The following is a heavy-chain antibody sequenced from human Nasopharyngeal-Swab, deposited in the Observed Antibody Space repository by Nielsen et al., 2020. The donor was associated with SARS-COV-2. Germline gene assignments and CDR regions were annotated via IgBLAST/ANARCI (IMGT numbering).Heavy chain of an antibody. CDR2: IYYSGST. J-gene: IGHJ5*02. Sequence: WIRQPPGKGLEWIGYIYYSGSTNYNPSPKSRVTISVDTSKNQFSLKLSSVTAADTAVYYCAGLLRQQPHHQFDPWGQGTLVTVSS. D-gene: IGHD6-13*01. CDR3: AGLLRQQPHHQFDP. V-gene: IGHV4-59*01.